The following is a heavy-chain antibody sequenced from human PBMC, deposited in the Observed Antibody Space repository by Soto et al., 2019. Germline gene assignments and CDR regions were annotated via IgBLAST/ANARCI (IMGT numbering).Heavy chain of an antibody. CDR3: ARGFHSSFGY. CDR1: GFTVSDSY. D-gene: IGHD1-26*01. J-gene: IGHJ4*02. V-gene: IGHV3-53*01. Sequence: GGSLRLSCAASGFTVSDSYISWDRQAPGKGLGWVSVIYRGGSTYDAYSVKGRFTITRDSSKNTLYLQMHSLRVEDTAVYYCARGFHSSFGYWGPGTLVTVSS. CDR2: IYRGGST.